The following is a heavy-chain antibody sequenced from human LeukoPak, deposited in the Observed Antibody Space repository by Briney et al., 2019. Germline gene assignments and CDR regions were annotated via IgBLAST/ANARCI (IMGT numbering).Heavy chain of an antibody. V-gene: IGHV3-23*01. J-gene: IGHJ4*02. CDR1: RFTFRNYA. Sequence: GGSLRLSCAPSRFTFRNYAMIWVRRAPGKGLEWVSSIDISGVRTDYADSVKGRFTISRDNSKNTLYLQMTSLRVEDTAVYYCARRATDSRGSDYWGQGTLVTVSS. CDR3: ARRATDSRGSDY. D-gene: IGHD3-16*01. CDR2: IDISGVRT.